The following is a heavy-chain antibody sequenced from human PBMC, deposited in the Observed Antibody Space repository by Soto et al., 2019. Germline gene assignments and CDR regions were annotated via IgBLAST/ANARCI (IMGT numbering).Heavy chain of an antibody. D-gene: IGHD3-9*01. J-gene: IGHJ4*02. CDR3: ARVDWGYFDY. Sequence: PSETLSLTCTVSGASLSGYYWAWIRQPPGKGLEWIGNIFYTGSTGYNPSLQSRITMSLDTSRSRFSLKIRSVTTAYTAVYYCARVDWGYFDYWGQGTLVTVSS. CDR1: GASLSGYY. CDR2: IFYTGST. V-gene: IGHV4-59*01.